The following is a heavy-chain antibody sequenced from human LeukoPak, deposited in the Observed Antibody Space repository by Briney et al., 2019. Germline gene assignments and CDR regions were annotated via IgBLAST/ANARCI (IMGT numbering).Heavy chain of an antibody. J-gene: IGHJ4*02. D-gene: IGHD3-16*02. CDR2: ISYDGSNK. CDR3: ARDSLLRLGELSLSDY. CDR1: GSTFSSYA. Sequence: GRSLRLSCAASGSTFSSYAMHWVRQAPGKGLEWVAVISYDGSNKYYADSVKGRFTISRDNSKNTLYLQMNSLRAEDTAVYYCARDSLLRLGELSLSDYWGQGTLVTVSS. V-gene: IGHV3-30-3*01.